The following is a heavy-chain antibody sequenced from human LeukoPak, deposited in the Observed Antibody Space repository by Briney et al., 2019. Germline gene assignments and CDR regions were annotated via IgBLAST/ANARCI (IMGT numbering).Heavy chain of an antibody. V-gene: IGHV4-34*01. CDR3: ARAPPTTVTTRWFDP. CDR2: INHRGSI. Sequence: SETLSLTCAVYGGSFSGYYWSWIRQPPGKGLEWIGEINHRGSINYNPSLKSRVTISVDTSKNQFSLKLSSVTAADTAVYYCARAPPTTVTTRWFDPWGQGTLVTVSS. D-gene: IGHD4-17*01. CDR1: GGSFSGYY. J-gene: IGHJ5*02.